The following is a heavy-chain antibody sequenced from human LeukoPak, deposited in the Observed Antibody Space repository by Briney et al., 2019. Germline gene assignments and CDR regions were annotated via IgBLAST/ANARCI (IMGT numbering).Heavy chain of an antibody. CDR1: GYTFSSYV. CDR3: ARVTHYCGSTSCYTVYYFDY. D-gene: IGHD2-2*02. J-gene: IGHJ4*02. Sequence: ASVKVSCKASGYTFSSYVINWVRQAAGQGLEWMGWMNPNSGNTGFAQKFQGRVTMTRNTSISTAYMELSSLRSEDTALYYCARVTHYCGSTSCYTVYYFDYWGQGTLVTVSS. V-gene: IGHV1-8*01. CDR2: MNPNSGNT.